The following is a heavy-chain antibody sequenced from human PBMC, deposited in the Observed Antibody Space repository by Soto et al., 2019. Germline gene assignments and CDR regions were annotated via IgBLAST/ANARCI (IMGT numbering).Heavy chain of an antibody. CDR3: AWEGRGFNGFEY. V-gene: IGHV4-31*03. D-gene: IGHD2-8*01. Sequence: PSETLSLTCTVSGASISSVCFYWTWIRQYPGKGLEWIGYISYSGNTYYNPSLKRRPTLTVDTSKNQFSLILESGTAEDTAIYYCAWEGRGFNGFEYCGQGTLVAFSS. CDR2: ISYSGNT. J-gene: IGHJ4*02. CDR1: GASISSVCFY.